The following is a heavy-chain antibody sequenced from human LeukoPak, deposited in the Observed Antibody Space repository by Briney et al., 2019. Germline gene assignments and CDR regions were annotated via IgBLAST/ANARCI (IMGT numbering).Heavy chain of an antibody. CDR3: ARDRRNYGSGSYFWFDP. V-gene: IGHV3-30-3*01. CDR1: GFTFSSYA. J-gene: IGHJ5*02. Sequence: PGGSLRLSCAASGFTFSSYAMHWVRQAPGKGLEWVAVISYDGSNKYYADSVKGRFTISRDNSKNTLYLQMNSLRAEDTAVYYCARDRRNYGSGSYFWFDPWGQGTLVTVSS. D-gene: IGHD3-10*01. CDR2: ISYDGSNK.